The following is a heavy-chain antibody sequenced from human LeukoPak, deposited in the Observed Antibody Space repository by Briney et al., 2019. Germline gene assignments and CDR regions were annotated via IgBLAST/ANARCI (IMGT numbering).Heavy chain of an antibody. CDR3: ASSNWDSTFFDC. CDR2: IYYTGNT. V-gene: IGHV4-59*01. CDR1: GGSISDYY. J-gene: IGHJ4*02. D-gene: IGHD1-7*01. Sequence: PSETLSLTCTVSGGSISDYYWSWIRQSPGKGLEWIGYIYYTGNTNYNPSLKSRVTMLVDRSKDQFSLELTSVTAADTAVYYCASSNWDSTFFDCWGQGAMVTVSS.